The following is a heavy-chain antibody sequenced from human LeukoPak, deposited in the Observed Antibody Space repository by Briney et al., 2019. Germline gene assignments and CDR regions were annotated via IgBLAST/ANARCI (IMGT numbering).Heavy chain of an antibody. CDR1: GGTFSSYA. J-gene: IGHJ6*03. CDR3: ARGRVEDILTGYYLAHYYYMDV. D-gene: IGHD3-9*01. V-gene: IGHV1-69*13. Sequence: SVKVSCKASGGTFSSYAISWVRQAPGQGLEWMGGIIPIFGTANYAQKFQGRVTITADESTSTAYMELSSLRSEDTAVYYCARGRVEDILTGYYLAHYYYMDVWGKGTTVTISS. CDR2: IIPIFGTA.